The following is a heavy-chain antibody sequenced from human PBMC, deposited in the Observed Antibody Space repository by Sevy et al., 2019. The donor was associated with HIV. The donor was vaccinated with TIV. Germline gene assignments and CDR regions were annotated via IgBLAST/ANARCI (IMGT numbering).Heavy chain of an antibody. Sequence: GESLKISCKGSEYNFTNYWIGWVRQMPGKGLEWMGIIYPGDSGTRYSPSFQDPVPISADKSIGTAYLQGSSLKASDTAMYYCARISGSPRAYYYYFGMDVWGQGTTVTVSS. V-gene: IGHV5-51*01. CDR1: EYNFTNYW. CDR2: IYPGDSGT. J-gene: IGHJ6*02. CDR3: ARISGSPRAYYYYFGMDV. D-gene: IGHD6-6*01.